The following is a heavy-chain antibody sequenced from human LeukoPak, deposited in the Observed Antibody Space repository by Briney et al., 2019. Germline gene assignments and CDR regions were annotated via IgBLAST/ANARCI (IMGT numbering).Heavy chain of an antibody. CDR3: AREYVDFWSGYYTGNWFDH. D-gene: IGHD3-3*01. V-gene: IGHV4-59*01. CDR1: GGSNSSYY. J-gene: IGHJ5*02. Sequence: SETLSLTCTVSGGSNSSYYRSWLRQPPGKGLEGIGYIYYSGSTNYNPSLKSRVTISVDTSKNQFSLKLSSVTAADTAVYYCAREYVDFWSGYYTGNWFDHWGQGTLVTVSS. CDR2: IYYSGST.